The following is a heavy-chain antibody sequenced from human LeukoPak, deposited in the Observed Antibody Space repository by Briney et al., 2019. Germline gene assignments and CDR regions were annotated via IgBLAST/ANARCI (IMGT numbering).Heavy chain of an antibody. CDR1: GFTFSSYS. J-gene: IGHJ4*02. Sequence: GGSLRLSCAASGFTFSSYSMNWVRQAPGKGLEWVSSISSSSSYIYYADSVKGRFTISRDNAKNSLYLQMNSLRAEDTAVYYCAGDPGSGIQLWFFWYWGQGTLVTVSS. V-gene: IGHV3-21*01. CDR3: AGDPGSGIQLWFFWY. D-gene: IGHD5-18*01. CDR2: ISSSSSYI.